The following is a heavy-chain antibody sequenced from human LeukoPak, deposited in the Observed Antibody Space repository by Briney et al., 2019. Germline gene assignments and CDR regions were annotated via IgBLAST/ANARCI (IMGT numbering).Heavy chain of an antibody. J-gene: IGHJ6*03. CDR3: ARVLVDIVVVPAARDYYYYYMDV. CDR2: IVASSGAT. Sequence: GGSLRLSCAASGFNFNNYAMSWVRQAPGKGLEWVSHIVASSGATFYADSVKGRFTISRDNAKNSLYLQMNSLRAEDTALYYCARVLVDIVVVPAARDYYYYYMDVWGKGTTVTVSS. D-gene: IGHD2-2*01. CDR1: GFNFNNYA. V-gene: IGHV3-23*01.